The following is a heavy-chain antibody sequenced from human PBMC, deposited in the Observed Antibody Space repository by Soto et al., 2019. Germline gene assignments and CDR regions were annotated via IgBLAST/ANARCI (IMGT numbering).Heavy chain of an antibody. V-gene: IGHV1-18*01. D-gene: IGHD3-22*01. CDR1: DYDFTYYG. CDR2: ISGYNGNT. Sequence: QVQLVQSGAEVKKPGASVKVSCKASDYDFTYYGISWVRQAPGQGLEWMGWISGYNGNTNYPQKFQDRVTITTDTSTSTAYMGRRSLRSDDTAVYSCARTPTRCDTSGYWNYWYFDLWGRGSLVSVSS. J-gene: IGHJ2*01. CDR3: ARTPTRCDTSGYWNYWYFDL.